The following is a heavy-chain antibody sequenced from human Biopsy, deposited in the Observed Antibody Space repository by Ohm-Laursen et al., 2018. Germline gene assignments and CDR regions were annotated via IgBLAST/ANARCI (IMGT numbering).Heavy chain of an antibody. CDR1: GSTFTNHA. CDR3: ARFPLGAYDDSGSYRAVEHWYFDL. Sequence: SSVKVSCKASGSTFTNHAVGWVRQAPGQGLEWVGSSIPLFNTANYADKFQGRVTLTADKSTTTAYMELSSLRSEDTAIYYCARFPLGAYDDSGSYRAVEHWYFDLWGRGTLVTVSS. D-gene: IGHD3-22*01. CDR2: SIPLFNTA. J-gene: IGHJ2*01. V-gene: IGHV1-69*06.